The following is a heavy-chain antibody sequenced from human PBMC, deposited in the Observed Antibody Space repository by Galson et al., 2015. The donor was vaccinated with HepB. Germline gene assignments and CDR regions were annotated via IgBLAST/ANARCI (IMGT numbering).Heavy chain of an antibody. CDR3: ARGAVVVAVGAPENNWFDP. J-gene: IGHJ5*02. D-gene: IGHD2-15*01. V-gene: IGHV1-18*01. Sequence: SVKVSCKASGYTFSSYSITWVRQAPGQGLEWVGWISPHNRYTNYAQNFQGRVTMTTDTSTNTAYMELRSLRSDDTAIYYCARGAVVVAVGAPENNWFDPWGRGTLVTVSS. CDR2: ISPHNRYT. CDR1: GYTFSSYS.